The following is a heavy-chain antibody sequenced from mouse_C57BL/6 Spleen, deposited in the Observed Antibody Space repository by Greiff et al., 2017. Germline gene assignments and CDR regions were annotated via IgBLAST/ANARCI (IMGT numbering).Heavy chain of an antibody. CDR1: GYSITSGYY. Sequence: EVKLMESGPGLVKPSQSLSLTCSVTGYSITSGYYWNWIRQFPGNKLEWMGYISYDGSNNYNPSLKNRISITRDTSKNQFFLKLNSVTTEDTATYYCANYYYGSSSFAYWGQGTLVTVSA. CDR2: ISYDGSN. V-gene: IGHV3-6*01. J-gene: IGHJ3*01. D-gene: IGHD1-1*01. CDR3: ANYYYGSSSFAY.